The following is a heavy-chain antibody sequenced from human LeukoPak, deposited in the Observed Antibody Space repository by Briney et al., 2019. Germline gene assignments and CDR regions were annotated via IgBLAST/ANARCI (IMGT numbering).Heavy chain of an antibody. J-gene: IGHJ6*03. CDR1: GFTFSQYW. Sequence: PGGSLRLSCAASGFTFSQYWMSWVRQPPGKGLEWIGEINHSGSTNYNPSLKSRVTISVDTSKNQFSLKLSSVTAADTAVYYCAGGSTAMPKGYYYYMDVWGKGTTVTVSS. CDR3: AGGSTAMPKGYYYYMDV. CDR2: INHSGST. D-gene: IGHD5-18*01. V-gene: IGHV4-34*01.